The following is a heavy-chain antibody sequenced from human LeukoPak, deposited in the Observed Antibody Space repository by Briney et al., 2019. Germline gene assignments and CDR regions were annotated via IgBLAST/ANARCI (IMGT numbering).Heavy chain of an antibody. V-gene: IGHV3-7*01. CDR1: GFTFSTYW. Sequence: GGSLRLSCAASGFTFSTYWMTWVRQAPGKGLEWVANIKQDGSQIYYVDSVKGRFTISRDNAKNSLYLQMTSLRADDTAVYYCARVRDYGDYAPHFDYWGQGTLVTVSS. D-gene: IGHD4-17*01. J-gene: IGHJ4*02. CDR3: ARVRDYGDYAPHFDY. CDR2: IKQDGSQI.